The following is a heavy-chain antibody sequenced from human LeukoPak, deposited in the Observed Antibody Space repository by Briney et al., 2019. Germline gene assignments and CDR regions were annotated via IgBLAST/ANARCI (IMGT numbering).Heavy chain of an antibody. Sequence: SETLSLTCSVPGDSISGYYWSWIRQPAGKGLEWIGRIYTSGSTNYNPSLKSRVTMSVDTSKNQFSLNLTSATAADTAVYYCARDRSASYRFDYWGQGTLVTVSS. CDR3: ARDRSASYRFDY. D-gene: IGHD1-26*01. V-gene: IGHV4-4*07. CDR2: IYTSGST. CDR1: GDSISGYY. J-gene: IGHJ4*02.